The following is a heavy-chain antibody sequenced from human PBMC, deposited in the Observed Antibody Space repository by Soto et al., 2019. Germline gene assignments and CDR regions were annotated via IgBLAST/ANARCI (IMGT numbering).Heavy chain of an antibody. CDR1: GASIISGDYY. J-gene: IGHJ6*02. D-gene: IGHD2-2*01. CDR3: ARDPFRGPKYDSYSYGMDV. V-gene: IGHV4-30-4*01. CDR2: IYYSGST. Sequence: SETLSLTCTVSGASIISGDYYWIWIRQPPGKGLEWIGYIYYSGSTYYNPTLKSRVTISLDTSKSQFSLNLSPVTAADTPVYYCARDPFRGPKYDSYSYGMDVWGQGTTVTVS.